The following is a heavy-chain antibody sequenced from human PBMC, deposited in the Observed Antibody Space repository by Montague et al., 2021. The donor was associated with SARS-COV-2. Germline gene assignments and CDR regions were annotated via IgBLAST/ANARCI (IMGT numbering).Heavy chain of an antibody. Sequence: SETLSLTCTVSGGSIGSSSHFWGWFRQPPGQRLEWIGTISYSGSTYYSPSLKSRVIISADTSKNQFSLNLRSVTAADTAVNFCGLGRGFAVGNHYYYSYGLDVWGQGTTVTVSS. J-gene: IGHJ6*02. CDR1: GGSIGSSSHF. V-gene: IGHV4-39*07. CDR3: GLGRGFAVGNHYYYSYGLDV. CDR2: ISYSGST. D-gene: IGHD3-10*01.